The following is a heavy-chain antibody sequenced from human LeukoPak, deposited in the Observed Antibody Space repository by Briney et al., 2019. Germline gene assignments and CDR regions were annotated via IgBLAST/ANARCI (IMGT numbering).Heavy chain of an antibody. D-gene: IGHD3-3*01. CDR2: IRYDGSNK. J-gene: IGHJ5*02. CDR1: GFTFSSYG. Sequence: GSLRLSCAVSGFTFSSYGMHWVRQAPGKGLEWVAFIRYDGSNKYYADSVKGRFTISRDDSKNTLYLQMNSLRAEDTAVYYCAKVLYYDFWSPFDPWGQGTLVTVSS. CDR3: AKVLYYDFWSPFDP. V-gene: IGHV3-30*02.